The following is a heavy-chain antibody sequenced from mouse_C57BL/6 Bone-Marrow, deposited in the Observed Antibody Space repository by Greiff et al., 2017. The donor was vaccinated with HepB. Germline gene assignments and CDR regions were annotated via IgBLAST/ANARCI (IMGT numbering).Heavy chain of an antibody. Sequence: QVQLKESGAELARPGASVKLSCKASGYTFTSYGISWVKQRTGQGLEWIGENYPRSGNTYYNEKFKGKATLTADKSSSTAYMELRSLTSEDSAVYFCARDEGINYYGSPFAYWGQGTLVTVSA. CDR1: GYTFTSYG. J-gene: IGHJ3*01. CDR3: ARDEGINYYGSPFAY. CDR2: NYPRSGNT. D-gene: IGHD1-1*01. V-gene: IGHV1-81*01.